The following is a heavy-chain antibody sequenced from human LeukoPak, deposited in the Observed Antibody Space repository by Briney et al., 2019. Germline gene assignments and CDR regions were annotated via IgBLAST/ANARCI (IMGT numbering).Heavy chain of an antibody. Sequence: VGSLRLSCAASGFTFSSYWMHWVCQAPQKGLVWVSRINSDGSSTSYADSVKGRFTISRDNAKNTLYLPMNSLRAEDTAVYFCAREPQYSSGWYVDYWGQGTLVTVSS. CDR2: INSDGSST. D-gene: IGHD6-19*01. CDR1: GFTFSSYW. V-gene: IGHV3-74*01. J-gene: IGHJ4*02. CDR3: AREPQYSSGWYVDY.